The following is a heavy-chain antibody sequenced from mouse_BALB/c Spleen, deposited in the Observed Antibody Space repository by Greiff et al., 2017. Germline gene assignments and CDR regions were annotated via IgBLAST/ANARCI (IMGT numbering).Heavy chain of an antibody. CDR1: GFSLTSYG. V-gene: IGHV2-9*02. CDR2: IWAGGST. CDR3: ARAFYYDYDYWYFDV. D-gene: IGHD2-4*01. J-gene: IGHJ1*01. Sequence: QVQLKESGPGLVAPSQSLSITCTVSGFSLTSYGVHWVRQPPGKGLEWLGVIWAGGSTNYNSALMSRLSISKDNSKSQVFLKMNSLQTDDTAMYYCARAFYYDYDYWYFDVWGAGTTVTVSS.